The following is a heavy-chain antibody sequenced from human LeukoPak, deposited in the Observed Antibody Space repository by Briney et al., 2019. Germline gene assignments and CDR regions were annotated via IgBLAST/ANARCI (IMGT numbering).Heavy chain of an antibody. Sequence: SVKVSCKASGGTFSSYAISWVRQAPGQGLEWMGGIIPIFGTANYAQKFQGRVTMTEDTSTDTAYMELSSLRSEDTAVYYCATDPRQWPPDYWGQGTLVTVSS. J-gene: IGHJ4*02. V-gene: IGHV1-69*06. CDR2: IIPIFGTA. D-gene: IGHD6-19*01. CDR3: ATDPRQWPPDY. CDR1: GGTFSSYA.